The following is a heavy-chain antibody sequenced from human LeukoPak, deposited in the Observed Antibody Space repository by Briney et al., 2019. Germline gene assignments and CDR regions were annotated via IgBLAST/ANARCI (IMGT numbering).Heavy chain of an antibody. J-gene: IGHJ5*02. D-gene: IGHD3-9*01. CDR1: GGSISSSSYY. CDR2: IYYSGST. Sequence: PSETLSLTCIVSGGSISSSSYYWGWIRQPPGKGLEWIGSIYYSGSTYYNPSLKSRVTISVDTSKNQFSLKLSSVTAADTAVYYCARLRYFDWLLALNWFDPWGQGTLVTVSS. V-gene: IGHV4-39*01. CDR3: ARLRYFDWLLALNWFDP.